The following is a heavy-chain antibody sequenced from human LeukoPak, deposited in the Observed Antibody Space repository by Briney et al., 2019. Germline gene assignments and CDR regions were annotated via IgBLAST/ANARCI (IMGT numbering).Heavy chain of an antibody. CDR3: IAAQDY. D-gene: IGHD6-6*01. V-gene: IGHV3-73*01. CDR2: IRSKANSYAT. J-gene: IGHJ4*02. Sequence: AGGSLRLSCAASGFTFSSYAMSWVRQASGKGLEWVGRIRSKANSYATAYAASVKGRFTISRDDSKNTAYLQMNSLKTEDTAVYYCIAAQDYWGQGTLVTVSS. CDR1: GFTFSSYA.